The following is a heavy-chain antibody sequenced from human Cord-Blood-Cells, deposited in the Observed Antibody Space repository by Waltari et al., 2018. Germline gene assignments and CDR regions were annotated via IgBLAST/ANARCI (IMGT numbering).Heavy chain of an antibody. CDR1: GFSLSTSGVG. J-gene: IGHJ4*02. D-gene: IGHD6-19*01. CDR3: AHRRVGWATYYFDY. Sequence: QITLKESGPTLVKPTQTLTLTCTFSGFSLSTSGVGVGWIRQPPGKALEWLALIYWDDDKSYSQSLKSRLTITKDTSKNQVVLTMTNMDPVDTATYYCAHRRVGWATYYFDYWGQGTLVTVSS. CDR2: IYWDDDK. V-gene: IGHV2-5*02.